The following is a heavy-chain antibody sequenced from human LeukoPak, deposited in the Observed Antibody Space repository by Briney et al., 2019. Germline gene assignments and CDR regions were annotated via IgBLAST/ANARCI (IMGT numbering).Heavy chain of an antibody. CDR1: GYTFTGYY. CDR3: AYTFGEYEGY. J-gene: IGHJ4*02. D-gene: IGHD3-10*01. Sequence: GASVKVSCKASGYTFTGYYMHWVRQAPGQGLEWMGWINPNSGGTNYAQKFQGRVTMTRDTSISTACMELSRLRSDDTAVYYCAYTFGEYEGYWGQGTLVTVSS. CDR2: INPNSGGT. V-gene: IGHV1-2*02.